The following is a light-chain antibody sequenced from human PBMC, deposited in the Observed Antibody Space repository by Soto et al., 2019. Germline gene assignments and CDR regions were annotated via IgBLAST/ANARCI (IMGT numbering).Light chain of an antibody. CDR3: QSYDSSLRVYV. CDR2: GNS. J-gene: IGLJ1*01. V-gene: IGLV1-40*01. CDR1: SSNFGAGYD. Sequence: QSVLTQPPSVSGAPGQRVTISCTGSSSNFGAGYDVHWYQQLPGTAPKLLIYGNSNRPSGVPDRFSGSKSGTSASLAITGLQAEDEADYYCQSYDSSLRVYVFGPWTKVTVL.